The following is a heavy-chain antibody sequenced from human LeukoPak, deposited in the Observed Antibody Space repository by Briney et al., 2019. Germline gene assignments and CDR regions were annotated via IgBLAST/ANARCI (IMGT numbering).Heavy chain of an antibody. J-gene: IGHJ4*02. V-gene: IGHV4-39*01. CDR2: IYYTGST. D-gene: IGHD1-20*01. CDR3: ARINWNELDY. Sequence: TSETLSLTCTVSGGSIGSSSYYWGWIRQPPGKGLEWIGSIYYTGSTYYNPSLKSRVTISVDTSKNQFSLKLSSVTAADTAVYYCARINWNELDYWGQGTLVTVSS. CDR1: GGSIGSSSYY.